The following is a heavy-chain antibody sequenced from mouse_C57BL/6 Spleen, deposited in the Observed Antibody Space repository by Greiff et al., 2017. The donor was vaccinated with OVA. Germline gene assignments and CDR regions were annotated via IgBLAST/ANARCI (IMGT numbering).Heavy chain of an antibody. Sequence: VKLVESGAELVKPGASVKMSCKASGYTFTTYPIEWMKQNHGKSLEWIGNFHPYNDDTKYNEKFKGKATLTVEKSSSTVYLELSRLTSDDSAVYYCATYGNYEQGFDYWGQGTTLTVSS. CDR2: FHPYNDDT. D-gene: IGHD2-1*01. V-gene: IGHV1-47*01. J-gene: IGHJ2*01. CDR1: GYTFTTYP. CDR3: ATYGNYEQGFDY.